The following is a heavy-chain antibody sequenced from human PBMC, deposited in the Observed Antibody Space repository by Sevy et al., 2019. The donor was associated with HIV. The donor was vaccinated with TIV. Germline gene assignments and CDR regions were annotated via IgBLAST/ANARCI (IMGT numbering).Heavy chain of an antibody. J-gene: IGHJ6*03. V-gene: IGHV3-30-3*01. Sequence: GGSLRLSCAASGFTFSSYAMHWVRQAPGKGLEWVAVISYDVSNKYYADSVKGRFTISRENTKKTLYLQMNSLRAEDTAVYYCARDFMMEYYMDVWGKGTTVTVSS. D-gene: IGHD3-16*01. CDR3: ARDFMMEYYMDV. CDR1: GFTFSSYA. CDR2: ISYDVSNK.